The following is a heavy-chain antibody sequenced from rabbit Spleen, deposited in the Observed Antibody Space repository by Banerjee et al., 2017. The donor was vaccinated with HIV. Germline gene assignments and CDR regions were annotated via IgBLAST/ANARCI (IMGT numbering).Heavy chain of an antibody. J-gene: IGHJ4*01. CDR3: ARDLVAVIGWNFSL. CDR2: IEAGSSGFT. D-gene: IGHD1-1*01. CDR1: GVSFSGSSY. Sequence: QEQLKESGGGLVQPGGSLTLTCTASGVSFSGSSYMCCVRQAPGKGLEWIACIEAGSSGFTYFASWEKGRFIMSRTSSTKVTLQMTRLTAADTATYFCARDLVAVIGWNFSLWGQGTLVTVS. V-gene: IGHV1S45*01.